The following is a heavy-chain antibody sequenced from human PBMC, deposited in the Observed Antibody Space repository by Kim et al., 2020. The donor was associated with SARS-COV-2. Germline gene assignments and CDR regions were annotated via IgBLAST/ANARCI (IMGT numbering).Heavy chain of an antibody. CDR3: ARHVSPHYYDSSGYYQRLAWFDP. CDR2: IYYSGST. V-gene: IGHV4-39*01. J-gene: IGHJ5*02. D-gene: IGHD3-22*01. CDR1: GGSISSSSYY. Sequence: SETLSLTCTVSGGSISSSSYYWGWIRQPPGKGLEWIGSIYYSGSTYYNPSLKSRVTISVDTSKNQFSLKLSSVTAADTAVYYCARHVSPHYYDSSGYYQRLAWFDPWGQGTLVTVSS.